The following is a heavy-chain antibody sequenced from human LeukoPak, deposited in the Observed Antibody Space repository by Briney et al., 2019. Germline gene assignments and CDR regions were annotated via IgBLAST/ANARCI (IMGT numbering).Heavy chain of an antibody. V-gene: IGHV4-59*01. D-gene: IGHD4-17*01. CDR1: GGSISSYY. CDR3: ARGGDYAHFDY. J-gene: IGHJ4*02. Sequence: PSETLSLTCTVSGGSISSYYWSWIRQPPGKGLEWIGYIYYSGSTNYNPSLKSRVTISVDTSKNQFSLKLSSVTAADTAVYYCARGGDYAHFDYWGQGTLVTVSS. CDR2: IYYSGST.